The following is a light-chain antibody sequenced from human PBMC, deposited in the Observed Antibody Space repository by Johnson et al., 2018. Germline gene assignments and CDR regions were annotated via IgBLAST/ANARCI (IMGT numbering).Light chain of an antibody. CDR3: GTWDSSLSAGNV. V-gene: IGLV1-51*02. CDR2: ENN. J-gene: IGLJ1*01. Sequence: QSVLTQPPSVSAAPGQKVTISCSGSSSNIGNNYVSWYQQLPGTAPKLLIYENNKRPSGIPDRFSGSKSGTSATLGITGLQTGDAADYYCGTWDSSLSAGNVYGTGTKFTVL. CDR1: SSNIGNNY.